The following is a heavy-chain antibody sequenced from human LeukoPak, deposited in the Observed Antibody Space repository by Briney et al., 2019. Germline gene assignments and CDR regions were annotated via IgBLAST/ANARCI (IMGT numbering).Heavy chain of an antibody. J-gene: IGHJ4*02. CDR1: EYTFTNYA. D-gene: IGHD3-10*01. Sequence: GASVKVSCKASEYTFTNYAIHWVRQAPGQRLEWMGWINAGNGNTEYSQNLQDRVTITRDTSATTAYMELSSLRSEDTAVYYCARGSYFYGSGSFMGSDYWGQGTLVTVSS. CDR3: ARGSYFYGSGSFMGSDY. V-gene: IGHV1-3*01. CDR2: INAGNGNT.